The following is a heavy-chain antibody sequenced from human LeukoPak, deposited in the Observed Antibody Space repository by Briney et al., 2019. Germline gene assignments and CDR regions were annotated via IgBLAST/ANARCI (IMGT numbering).Heavy chain of an antibody. D-gene: IGHD3-10*01. Sequence: GGTLRLSCAASGFTFSSYGMSWVRQAPGKGLEWVSAISGSGGSTYYADSVKGRFTISRDNAKNSLYLQMNSLRAEDTAVYYCARDEQWFGELLYYYYYMDVWGKGTTVTVSS. J-gene: IGHJ6*03. CDR2: ISGSGGST. CDR3: ARDEQWFGELLYYYYYMDV. V-gene: IGHV3-23*01. CDR1: GFTFSSYG.